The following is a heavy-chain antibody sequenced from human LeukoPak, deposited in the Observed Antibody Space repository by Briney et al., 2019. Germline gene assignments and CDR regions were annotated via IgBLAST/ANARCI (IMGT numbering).Heavy chain of an antibody. V-gene: IGHV1-69*04. CDR1: GCTFSSYA. CDR2: IIPILAIA. CDR3: APLAYCSGGSCYSPSGSYAPLDY. J-gene: IGHJ4*02. D-gene: IGHD2-15*01. Sequence: SVKVSCKASGCTFSSYAITWVRQAPGQGLEWMERIIPILAIANYAQKFQGRVTITADKSTSTAYMELSSLRSEDTAVYYCAPLAYCSGGSCYSPSGSYAPLDYWGQGTLVTVSS.